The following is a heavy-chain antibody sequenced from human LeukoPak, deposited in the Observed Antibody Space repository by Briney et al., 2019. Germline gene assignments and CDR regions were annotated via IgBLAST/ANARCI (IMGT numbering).Heavy chain of an antibody. V-gene: IGHV4-34*01. CDR3: ARGLSSGSLDY. D-gene: IGHD3-22*01. J-gene: IGHJ4*02. CDR2: INHSGST. CDR1: GGSFSGYY. Sequence: PSEILSLTCAVYGGSFSGYYWSWIRQPPGKGLEWIGEINHSGSTNYNPSLKSRVTISVDTSKNQFSLKLSSVTAADTAVYYCARGLSSGSLDYWGQGTLVTVSS.